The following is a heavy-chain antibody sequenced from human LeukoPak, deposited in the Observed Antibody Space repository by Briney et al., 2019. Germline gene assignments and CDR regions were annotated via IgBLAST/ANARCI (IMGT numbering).Heavy chain of an antibody. V-gene: IGHV3-21*01. CDR3: ASWSGSSVLDY. CDR2: ITPGGSNM. CDR1: GFTFSTSN. Sequence: GGSLRLSCAASGFTFSTSNMNWVRQTPEKGLEWVSTITPGGSNMYYHDSVKGRFTISRDNAKNLLFLQMKSLRAEDTAVYYCASWSGSSVLDYWGQGTLVTVSS. D-gene: IGHD3-3*01. J-gene: IGHJ4*02.